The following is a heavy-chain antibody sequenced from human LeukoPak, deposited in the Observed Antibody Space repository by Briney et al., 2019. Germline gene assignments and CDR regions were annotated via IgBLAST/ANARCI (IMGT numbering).Heavy chain of an antibody. CDR2: IYHSGST. D-gene: IGHD6-13*01. V-gene: IGHV4-4*02. J-gene: IGHJ4*02. CDR1: GGSISSSNW. Sequence: SETLSLTCAVSGGSISSSNWWSWVRQPPGKGLEWIGEIYHSGSTNYNPSLKSRVTISVDKSKNQFSLKLSSVTAADTAVYYCARSYSSYSSSWFGPFDYWGQGTLVTVSS. CDR3: ARSYSSYSSSWFGPFDY.